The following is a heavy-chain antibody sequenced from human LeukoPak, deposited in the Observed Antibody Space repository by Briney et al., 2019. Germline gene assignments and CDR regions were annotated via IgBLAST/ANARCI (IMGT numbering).Heavy chain of an antibody. CDR1: GYTFTSNA. Sequence: ASVKVSCKASGYTFTSNALGWVRQAPGQGLEWMGWINTNTGNPTYAQGFTGRFVFSLDTSVSTAYLQISSLKAEDTAVYYCARDGGIAVAGTAFDIWGQGTMVTVSS. CDR2: INTNTGNP. CDR3: ARDGGIAVAGTAFDI. J-gene: IGHJ3*02. D-gene: IGHD6-19*01. V-gene: IGHV7-4-1*02.